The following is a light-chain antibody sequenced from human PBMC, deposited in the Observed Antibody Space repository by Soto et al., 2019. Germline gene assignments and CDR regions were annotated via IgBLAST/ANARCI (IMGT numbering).Light chain of an antibody. V-gene: IGLV2-23*01. Sequence: QSVLAQPASVSGSPGQSITISCTGTSNDVGAYDSVSWYQQHPHKAPQVIIYRGTQRPSGASNRFSASTSGNAASLTISGLQADDEAEYFCCSSAPESTYVCGTGTKGTVL. J-gene: IGLJ1*01. CDR3: CSSAPESTYV. CDR2: RGT. CDR1: SNDVGAYDS.